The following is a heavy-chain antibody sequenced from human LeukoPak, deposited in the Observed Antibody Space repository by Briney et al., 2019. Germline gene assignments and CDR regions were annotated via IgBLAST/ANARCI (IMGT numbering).Heavy chain of an antibody. J-gene: IGHJ4*02. CDR3: ATTVTFLFDY. Sequence: PGGSLRLSCAASGFTFSSYGMHWVRQAPGKGLEWVAVISYDGSNKYYADSVKGRFTISRDNSKNTLYLQMNGLRTEDTAVYYCATTVTFLFDYWGQGTLVTVSS. CDR2: ISYDGSNK. D-gene: IGHD4-17*01. CDR1: GFTFSSYG. V-gene: IGHV3-30*03.